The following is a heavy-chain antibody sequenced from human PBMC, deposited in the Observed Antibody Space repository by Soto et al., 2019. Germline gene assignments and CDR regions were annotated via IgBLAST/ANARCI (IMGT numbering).Heavy chain of an antibody. Sequence: QVQLVESGGGVVQPGRSLRLSCAASGFTFSSYGMHWVRQAPGKGLEWVAVISYDGSNKYYADSVKGRFTISRDNSKNTLYLQMNSLRAEDTAVYYCAKDDLRVDGSYVGGAIDYWGQGTLVTVSS. CDR2: ISYDGSNK. CDR1: GFTFSSYG. V-gene: IGHV3-30*18. CDR3: AKDDLRVDGSYVGGAIDY. D-gene: IGHD1-26*01. J-gene: IGHJ4*02.